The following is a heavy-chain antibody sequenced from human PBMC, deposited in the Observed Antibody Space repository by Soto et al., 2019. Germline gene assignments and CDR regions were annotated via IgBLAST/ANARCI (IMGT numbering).Heavy chain of an antibody. D-gene: IGHD3-22*01. J-gene: IGHJ4*02. Sequence: GGSLRLSCAASGFTFSSYGMHWVRQAPGKGLEWVAVIWYDGSNKYYADSVKGRFTISRDNSKNTLYLQMNSLRAEDTAVYYCARDAGNYYDSSGQNDYWGQGTLVTVSS. CDR2: IWYDGSNK. CDR3: ARDAGNYYDSSGQNDY. V-gene: IGHV3-33*01. CDR1: GFTFSSYG.